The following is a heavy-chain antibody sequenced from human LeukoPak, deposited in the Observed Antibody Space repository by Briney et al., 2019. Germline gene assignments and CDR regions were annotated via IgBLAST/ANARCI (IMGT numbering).Heavy chain of an antibody. CDR1: GGTFSSYA. D-gene: IGHD4-23*01. CDR2: IIPIFGTA. V-gene: IGHV1-69*01. J-gene: IGHJ4*02. CDR3: ARDSGDTVVTRGAYGY. Sequence: SVMVSCKASGGTFSSYAISWVRQAPGQGLEWMGGIIPIFGTANYAQKFQGRVTITADESTSTAYMELSSLRSEDTAVYYCARDSGDTVVTRGAYGYWGQGTLVTVSS.